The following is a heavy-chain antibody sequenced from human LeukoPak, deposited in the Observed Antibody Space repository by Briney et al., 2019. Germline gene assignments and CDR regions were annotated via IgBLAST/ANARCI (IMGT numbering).Heavy chain of an antibody. D-gene: IGHD3-22*01. CDR2: ISSSSSYI. CDR3: ARNAYYYDSSGYISV. Sequence: GGSLRLSCAASGFTFSSYSMNWVRQAPGKGLEWVSSISSSSSYIYYADSVKGRFTISRDNAKNSLYLQVNSLRAEDTAVYYCARNAYYYDSSGYISVWGKGTTVTISS. CDR1: GFTFSSYS. V-gene: IGHV3-21*01. J-gene: IGHJ6*04.